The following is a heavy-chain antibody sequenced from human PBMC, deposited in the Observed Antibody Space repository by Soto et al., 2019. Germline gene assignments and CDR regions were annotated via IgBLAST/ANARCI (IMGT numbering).Heavy chain of an antibody. D-gene: IGHD5-18*01. CDR1: GYTFTSYG. CDR3: ARVDTAMIGFGAFDI. CDR2: ISAYNGNT. J-gene: IGHJ3*02. V-gene: IGHV1-18*01. Sequence: ASVKVSCKASGYTFTSYGISWVRQAPGQGLEWMGWISAYNGNTNYAQKLQGRVTMTTDTSTSTAYMELRSLRSDDTAVYYCARVDTAMIGFGAFDIWGQGTMVTVSS.